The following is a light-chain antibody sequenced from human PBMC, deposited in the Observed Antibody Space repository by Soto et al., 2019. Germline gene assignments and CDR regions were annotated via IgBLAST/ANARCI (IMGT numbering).Light chain of an antibody. Sequence: QSALTQPASVSGSPGQSITISCTGTSSDVGGYNYVSWYQQHPGKAPKLMIYEVSNRPAGVSNRFSGSKSGNTASLTISGLQAEDEADYYCSSYTSSSTPHVFGTGTKLTVL. CDR3: SSYTSSSTPHV. CDR2: EVS. V-gene: IGLV2-14*01. CDR1: SSDVGGYNY. J-gene: IGLJ1*01.